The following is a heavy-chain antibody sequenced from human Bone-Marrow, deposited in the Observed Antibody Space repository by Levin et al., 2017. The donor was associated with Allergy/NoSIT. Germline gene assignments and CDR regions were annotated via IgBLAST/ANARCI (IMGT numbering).Heavy chain of an antibody. CDR2: IIPMFGRG. J-gene: IGHJ4*02. Sequence: GASVKVSCKASGGSFSSYSINWVRQAPGQGLEWMGEIIPMFGRGNHAQKFQGRVTITAEESTRTAFMELSSLRADDTAVYYCARDENYDSSGYYRGFDQWGQGTLVTVSS. V-gene: IGHV1-69*13. CDR1: GGSFSSYS. CDR3: ARDENYDSSGYYRGFDQ. D-gene: IGHD3-22*01.